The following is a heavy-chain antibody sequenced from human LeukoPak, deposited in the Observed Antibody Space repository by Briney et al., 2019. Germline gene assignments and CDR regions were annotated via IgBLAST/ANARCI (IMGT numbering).Heavy chain of an antibody. D-gene: IGHD1-26*01. V-gene: IGHV3-23*01. J-gene: IGHJ4*02. CDR1: GFTFNTFA. CDR2: ISGGGGST. CDR3: AKAHSGSYYSGIN. Sequence: GGSLRLSCAASGFTFNTFAMSWVRQAPGKGLEWVSAISGGGGSTYYADSVTGRFTISRDNPKNTLYLQMNGLRAEDTAVYYCAKAHSGSYYSGINWGQGTLVTVSS.